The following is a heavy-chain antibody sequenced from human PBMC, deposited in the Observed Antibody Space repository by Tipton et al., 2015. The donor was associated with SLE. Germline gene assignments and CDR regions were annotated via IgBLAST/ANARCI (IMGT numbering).Heavy chain of an antibody. CDR3: AKFFGQPYNWFDP. Sequence: TLSLTCTVSGDSISSYSYYWGWIRQPPGKGLEWIGSINYSGNTDSNPSLKSRVSMSIDKNHFSLKLSSVTAADTAVYYCAKFFGQPYNWFDPWGQGTLVTVSS. V-gene: IGHV4-39*02. J-gene: IGHJ5*02. CDR2: INYSGNT. D-gene: IGHD3-3*01. CDR1: GDSISSYSYY.